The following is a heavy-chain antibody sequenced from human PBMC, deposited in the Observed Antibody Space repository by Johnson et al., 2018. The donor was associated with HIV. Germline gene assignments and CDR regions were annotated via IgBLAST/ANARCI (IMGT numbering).Heavy chain of an antibody. CDR1: GFTFNDYA. CDR2: ISWNSENI. Sequence: VQLVESGGGLVQPGRSLRLSCAASGFTFNDYAMHWVRQVPGKGLEWVSGISWNSENIAYADSVRGRFTISRDNDENSLYLQMNSLRAEDTALYSCAKDRVRYTSDVDAFDLWGQGTMVTVSS. J-gene: IGHJ3*01. CDR3: AKDRVRYTSDVDAFDL. V-gene: IGHV3-9*01. D-gene: IGHD1-1*01.